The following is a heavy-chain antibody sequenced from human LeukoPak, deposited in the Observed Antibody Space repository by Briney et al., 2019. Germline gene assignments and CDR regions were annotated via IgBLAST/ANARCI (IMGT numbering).Heavy chain of an antibody. CDR1: GFTFSSYW. D-gene: IGHD6-13*01. J-gene: IGHJ4*02. V-gene: IGHV3-7*01. Sequence: GGSLRLSCVASGFTFSSYWMSWVRQAPGKGPEWVANVKQGGSEKYYVDSVKGRFTISRDNAKNSIYLQMNSLRAEDTAVYYCARGYKYSSSWYGGGDYWGQGSLVTVSS. CDR2: VKQGGSEK. CDR3: ARGYKYSSSWYGGGDY.